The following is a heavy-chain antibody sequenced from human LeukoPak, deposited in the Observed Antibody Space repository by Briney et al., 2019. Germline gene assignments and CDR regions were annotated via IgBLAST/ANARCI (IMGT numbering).Heavy chain of an antibody. J-gene: IGHJ6*02. CDR1: GYTLTELS. V-gene: IGHV1-24*01. CDR2: FDPEDGET. D-gene: IGHD6-6*01. Sequence: GASVKVSCKVSGYTLTELSMHWVRQAPGKGLEWMGGFDPEDGETIYAQKFQGRVTMTEDTSTDTAYMGLSSLRSEDTAVYYCATSIAARLYYYYGMDVWGQGTTVTVSS. CDR3: ATSIAARLYYYYGMDV.